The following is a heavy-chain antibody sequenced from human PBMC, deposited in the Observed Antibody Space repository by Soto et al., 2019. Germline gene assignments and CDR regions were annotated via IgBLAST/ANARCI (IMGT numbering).Heavy chain of an antibody. CDR2: INHSGST. Sequence: SETLSLTCAVYGGSFSGYYWGWIRQPPGKGLEWMGEINHSGSTNYNPSLKSRVTISVDTSKNQFSLKLSSVTAADTAVYYCARVLLGIAARPGYYYYGMDVWGQGTTVTVSS. CDR3: ARVLLGIAARPGYYYYGMDV. J-gene: IGHJ6*02. V-gene: IGHV4-34*01. D-gene: IGHD6-6*01. CDR1: GGSFSGYY.